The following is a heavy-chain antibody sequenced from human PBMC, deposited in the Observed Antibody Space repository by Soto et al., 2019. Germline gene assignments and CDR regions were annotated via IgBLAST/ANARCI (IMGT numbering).Heavy chain of an antibody. Sequence: PSETLCLTCTVSCYSISSGYHWAWIRQPPGKGLEWLGSVHYSGNTYYNPSLKSRLTISVDKSKNQFSLNLSSVTAADTAVYYCARQDRVVAEGRWFDPWGQGTLVTVSS. CDR1: CYSISSGYH. J-gene: IGHJ5*02. CDR3: ARQDRVVAEGRWFDP. CDR2: VHYSGNT. V-gene: IGHV4-38-2*02. D-gene: IGHD2-15*01.